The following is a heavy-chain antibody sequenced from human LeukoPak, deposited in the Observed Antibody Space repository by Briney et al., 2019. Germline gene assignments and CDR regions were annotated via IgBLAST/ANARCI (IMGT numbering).Heavy chain of an antibody. V-gene: IGHV3-23*01. D-gene: IGHD3-22*01. CDR1: GFTFSSHA. CDR2: ISDSGAYT. CDR3: AKEFYYDSSGFPSLYFDF. J-gene: IGHJ4*02. Sequence: PGGSLRLSCAASGFTFSSHAMTWVRQAPGKGLEWVSAISDSGAYTHYADSAKGRFIISRDNSKNTLYLQMNSLRAEDTAVYYCAKEFYYDSSGFPSLYFDFWGQGTLVTVSS.